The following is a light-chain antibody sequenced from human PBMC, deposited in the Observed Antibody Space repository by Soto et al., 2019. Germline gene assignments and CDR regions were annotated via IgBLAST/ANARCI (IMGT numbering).Light chain of an antibody. Sequence: IQMTQSPYTLSSSVGDRVLITCRASQTISSWLAWYQQKPGKAPKLLIYKASTLKSGVPSRFSGSGSGTEFTLTISSLQPDDFATYYCQHYNSYSEAFGQGTKVDTK. J-gene: IGKJ1*01. CDR2: KAS. CDR1: QTISSW. V-gene: IGKV1-5*03. CDR3: QHYNSYSEA.